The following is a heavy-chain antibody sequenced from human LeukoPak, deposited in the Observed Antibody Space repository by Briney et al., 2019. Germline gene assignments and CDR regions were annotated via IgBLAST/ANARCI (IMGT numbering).Heavy chain of an antibody. V-gene: IGHV3-33*01. CDR3: ARGLQVIYGMDV. CDR2: IWYDESNK. D-gene: IGHD2-21*01. J-gene: IGHJ6*04. Sequence: GRSLRLSCAAPGFTFSSYGMNWVRQAPGKGLEWVAVIWYDESNKYYADSVKGRFTISRDNSKNTLYLQMNSLRAEDTAVYYCARGLQVIYGMDVWGKGTTVTVSS. CDR1: GFTFSSYG.